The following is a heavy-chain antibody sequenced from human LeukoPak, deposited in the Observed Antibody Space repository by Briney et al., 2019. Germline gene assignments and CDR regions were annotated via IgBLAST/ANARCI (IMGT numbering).Heavy chain of an antibody. D-gene: IGHD3-10*01. CDR3: ARPGTTVGRVVLGYMDV. CDR2: INWNGGDI. V-gene: IGHV3-20*04. Sequence: GGSLRLSCAASGFTFDDYGMSWVRQAPGRGLEWVSAINWNGGDIGYADSVKGRFTISRDNAKNSLYLQMNSLRAEDTALYYCARPGTTVGRVVLGYMDVWGKGTTVTVSS. CDR1: GFTFDDYG. J-gene: IGHJ6*03.